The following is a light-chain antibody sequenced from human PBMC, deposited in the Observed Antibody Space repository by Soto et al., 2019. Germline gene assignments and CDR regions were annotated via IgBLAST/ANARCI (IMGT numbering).Light chain of an antibody. Sequence: TRSRSSXSLAGEQSVTCAWGDSQSVARKLAWYKKKTGKDXRXXXHGTSTRDTGVPARLSGSGSGTDFNLTISSIQAEDFAVYNCQHDNNSPITFGEGTRLAN. J-gene: IGKJ5*01. CDR1: QSVARK. V-gene: IGKV3-15*01. CDR2: GTS. CDR3: QHDNNSPIT.